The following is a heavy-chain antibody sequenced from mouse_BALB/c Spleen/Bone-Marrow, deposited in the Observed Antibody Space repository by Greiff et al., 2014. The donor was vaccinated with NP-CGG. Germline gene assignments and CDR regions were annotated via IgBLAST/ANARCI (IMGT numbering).Heavy chain of an antibody. Sequence: EVQLQQSGGGLVQPGGSLKLSCAASGFTFSSYTMSWVRQTPEKRLEWVAYISNGGGSTYYPNTIKGRFTISRDNAKNTLYLQMSSLKSEDTAMDYCARRGDSRGYDVDYWGQGTTLTVSS. V-gene: IGHV5-12-2*01. D-gene: IGHD2-14*01. J-gene: IGHJ2*01. CDR2: ISNGGGST. CDR3: ARRGDSRGYDVDY. CDR1: GFTFSSYT.